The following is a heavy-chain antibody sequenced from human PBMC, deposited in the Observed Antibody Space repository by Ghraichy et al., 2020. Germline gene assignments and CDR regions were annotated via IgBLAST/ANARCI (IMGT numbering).Heavy chain of an antibody. D-gene: IGHD2-15*01. J-gene: IGHJ4*02. V-gene: IGHV4-39*01. CDR1: GGSISSSSYY. CDR2: IYYSGST. Sequence: SETLSLTCTVSGGSISSSSYYWGWIRQPPGKGLEWIGSIYYSGSTYYNPSLKSRVTISVDTSKNQFSLKLSSVTAADTAVYYCARHVPKLGYCSGGSCYPFDYWGQGTLVTVSS. CDR3: ARHVPKLGYCSGGSCYPFDY.